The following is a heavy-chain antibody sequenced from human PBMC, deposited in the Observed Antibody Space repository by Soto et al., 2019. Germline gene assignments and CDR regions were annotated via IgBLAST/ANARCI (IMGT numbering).Heavy chain of an antibody. J-gene: IGHJ6*02. CDR3: AREGAKYYYGSGTPPGGMDV. Sequence: ASVKVSCKTSVYTLTSDAVHWGRHPPQQRLELMGWINAGNGNTKYSQKFQGRVTITRDTSASTAYMELSSLRSEDTAVYYCAREGAKYYYGSGTPPGGMDVWGQGTTVTVSS. CDR2: INAGNGNT. V-gene: IGHV1-3*01. CDR1: VYTLTSDA. D-gene: IGHD3-10*01.